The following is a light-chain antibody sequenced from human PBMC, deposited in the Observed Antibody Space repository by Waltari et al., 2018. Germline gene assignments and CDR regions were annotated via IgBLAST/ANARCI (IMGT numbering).Light chain of an antibody. V-gene: IGKV1-5*01. Sequence: DIQMTQSPSTLSASVGDRVTITCRPSQSFGCSLAWFQQKPGKAPQLLIYGASTLEPGVPPRFSGSGSGTEFTLTVSSLQPDDFATYYCQQYNNFPFTFGPGTTV. CDR2: GAS. CDR1: QSFGCS. J-gene: IGKJ3*01. CDR3: QQYNNFPFT.